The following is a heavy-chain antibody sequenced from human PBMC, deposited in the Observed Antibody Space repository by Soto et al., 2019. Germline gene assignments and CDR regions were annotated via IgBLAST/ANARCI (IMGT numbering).Heavy chain of an antibody. J-gene: IGHJ6*03. Sequence: GGSLRLSCAASGFTFSSYSMNWVRQAPGKGLEWVSSISSSSSYIYYADSVKGRFTISRDSSKNSLYLQMNSLRAEDTAVYYCARGGSSSAYYYMDVWGKGTTVTVSS. D-gene: IGHD6-6*01. CDR1: GFTFSSYS. CDR3: ARGGSSSAYYYMDV. V-gene: IGHV3-21*01. CDR2: ISSSSSYI.